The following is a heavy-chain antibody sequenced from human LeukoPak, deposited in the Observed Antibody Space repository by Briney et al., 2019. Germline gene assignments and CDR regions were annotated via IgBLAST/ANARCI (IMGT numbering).Heavy chain of an antibody. CDR3: ARSIYASGSYYAFDI. Sequence: PGGSLRLSCAASGFTFSTDAMSWGRQAPGNGLEWVSAISGSGGGTYYADSVKGRCTISRDNSKNTLSLQMNSLSAEDTAVFYCARSIYASGSYYAFDIWGQGTMVTVSS. CDR2: ISGSGGGT. V-gene: IGHV3-23*01. D-gene: IGHD3-10*01. J-gene: IGHJ3*02. CDR1: GFTFSTDA.